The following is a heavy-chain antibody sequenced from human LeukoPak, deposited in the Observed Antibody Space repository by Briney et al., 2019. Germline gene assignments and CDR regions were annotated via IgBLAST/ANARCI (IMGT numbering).Heavy chain of an antibody. CDR3: ARDRGYCTGGVCGSYFDY. CDR1: GFTFSSYS. Sequence: GGSLSLSCAASGFTFSSYSMNWVRQAPGKGLEWVSYINGSSSTIYYADSVKGRFTNARDNAKNSLYLQMNSLRDEDTAVYFCARDRGYCTGGVCGSYFDYWGQGTLVTVSS. V-gene: IGHV3-48*02. CDR2: INGSSSTI. J-gene: IGHJ4*02. D-gene: IGHD2-8*02.